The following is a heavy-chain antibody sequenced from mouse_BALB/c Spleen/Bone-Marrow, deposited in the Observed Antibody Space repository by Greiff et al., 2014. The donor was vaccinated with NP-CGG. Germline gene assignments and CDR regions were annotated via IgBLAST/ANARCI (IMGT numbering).Heavy chain of an antibody. CDR1: GFTFSSFG. J-gene: IGHJ2*01. V-gene: IGHV5-17*02. D-gene: IGHD1-1*01. CDR2: ISSGSSTI. CDR3: ARSLLLRPDY. Sequence: EVQLVESGGGLVQPGGSRKLSCAASGFTFSSFGMHWVRQAPEKGLEWVAYISSGSSTIYYADTVKGRFTISRDNPKYTLFLQMTSLRSEDTAMYYCARSLLLRPDYWGQGTTLTVSS.